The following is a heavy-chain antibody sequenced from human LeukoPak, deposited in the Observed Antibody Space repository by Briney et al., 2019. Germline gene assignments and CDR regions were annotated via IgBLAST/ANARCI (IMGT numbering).Heavy chain of an antibody. CDR3: ARDGAPWNYYYYYMDV. J-gene: IGHJ6*03. CDR2: INWNGGST. Sequence: GGSLRLSCAASGFTFDDYGMSWVRQAPGQGLEWVSGINWNGGSTGYADSVKGRFTIFRDNAKNSLYLQMNSLRAEDTALYYCARDGAPWNYYYYYMDVWGKGTTVTVSS. V-gene: IGHV3-20*04. D-gene: IGHD3-16*01. CDR1: GFTFDDYG.